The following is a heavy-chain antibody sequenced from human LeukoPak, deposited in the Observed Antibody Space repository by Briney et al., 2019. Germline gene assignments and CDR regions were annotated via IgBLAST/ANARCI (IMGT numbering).Heavy chain of an antibody. CDR2: IIPIFTTA. D-gene: IGHD2/OR15-2a*01. CDR1: GCTFTDYG. Sequence: ASVKVFCKSSGCTFTDYGISWVRHAPGQGLEWMGRIIPIFTTANYAQKFQGRVTITADTSTNTAYMELTSLRSEDTAVYYCASDGGFEYYFDYWGQGTLLTVSS. J-gene: IGHJ4*02. V-gene: IGHV1-69*06. CDR3: ASDGGFEYYFDY.